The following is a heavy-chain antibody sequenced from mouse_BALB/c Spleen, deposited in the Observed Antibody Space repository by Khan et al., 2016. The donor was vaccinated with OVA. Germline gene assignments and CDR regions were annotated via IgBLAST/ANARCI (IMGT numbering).Heavy chain of an antibody. J-gene: IGHJ2*01. CDR2: ISTYSGNT. CDR3: AGPAYDGYYDY. D-gene: IGHD2-3*01. V-gene: IGHV1S137*01. Sequence: QVQLQQSGPELVRPGVSVKISCKGSGYTFTDYAMYWVKQSHAKSLEWIGLISTYSGNTNYNQKFKGKATMTVDKSSSTAYMELARLTSEDSAIXAWAGPAYDGYYDYWGQGTTLTVSS. CDR1: GYTFTDYA.